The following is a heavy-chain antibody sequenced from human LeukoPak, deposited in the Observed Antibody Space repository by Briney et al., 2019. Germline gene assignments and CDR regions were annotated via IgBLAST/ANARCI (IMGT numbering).Heavy chain of an antibody. CDR3: AKLRRIAAPGGDVFDI. V-gene: IGHV3-23*01. CDR2: ISGSGGST. Sequence: GGSLRLFCAASGFTFSSYAMSWVRQAPGKGLEWVSAISGSGGSTYYADSVKGRFTISRDNSKNTLYLQMNSLRAEDTAVYYCAKLRRIAAPGGDVFDIWGQGTMVTVSS. D-gene: IGHD6-6*01. CDR1: GFTFSSYA. J-gene: IGHJ3*02.